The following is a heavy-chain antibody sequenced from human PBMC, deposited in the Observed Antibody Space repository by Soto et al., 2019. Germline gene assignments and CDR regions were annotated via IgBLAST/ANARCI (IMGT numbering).Heavy chain of an antibody. V-gene: IGHV3-74*01. Sequence: GGSLRLACATSGFTFNIYWMHWVRQAPGKGLVWISRIKSDGSDPIYADSVKGRFTISRDNARNTLYLQMNSLRVEDTATYYCARDRNYHSDYWGQGTLVTVSS. D-gene: IGHD1-7*01. CDR3: ARDRNYHSDY. J-gene: IGHJ4*02. CDR1: GFTFNIYW. CDR2: IKSDGSDP.